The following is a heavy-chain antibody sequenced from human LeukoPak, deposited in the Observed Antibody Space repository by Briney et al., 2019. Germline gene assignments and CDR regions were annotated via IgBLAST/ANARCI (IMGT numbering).Heavy chain of an antibody. CDR1: GGSFTYYY. CDR2: INHAGTT. J-gene: IGHJ6*02. D-gene: IGHD6-13*01. Sequence: SETLSLTCALYGGSFTYYYWAWIRQPPGKGLEWIGEINHAGTTDYNPSLKSRVTISVDTSKNQFSLKLSSVTAADTAVYYCARWLRGIADEDGVDVWGQGTTVTVSS. V-gene: IGHV4-34*01. CDR3: ARWLRGIADEDGVDV.